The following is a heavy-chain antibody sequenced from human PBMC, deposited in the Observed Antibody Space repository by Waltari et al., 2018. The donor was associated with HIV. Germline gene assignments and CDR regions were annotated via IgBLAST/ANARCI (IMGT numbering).Heavy chain of an antibody. Sequence: EVHLVESGGGLVQPGGSLRLSRAATGFSFRTYAVTWVRQAPGKGLQWLSSISASGDTADYADSVKGRFSISRDNSKNTLHLQMNSLRVEDTAVYYCARHGDYAEVRGYLDHWGLGTLVTVTS. V-gene: IGHV3-23*04. CDR2: ISASGDTA. CDR3: ARHGDYAEVRGYLDH. J-gene: IGHJ4*02. CDR1: GFSFRTYA. D-gene: IGHD4-17*01.